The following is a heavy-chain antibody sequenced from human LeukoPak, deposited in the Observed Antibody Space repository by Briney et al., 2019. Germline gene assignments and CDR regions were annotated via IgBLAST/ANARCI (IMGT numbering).Heavy chain of an antibody. CDR1: GGSISSGGYY. CDR3: ARYHDKDYGDYLDY. V-gene: IGHV4-31*03. Sequence: SQTLSLTCTVSGGSISSGGYYWSWIRQHPGKGLEWIGYIYYNGSTYYNPSLKSRVTISVDTSKNQFSLKLSSVTAADTAVYYCARYHDKDYGDYLDYWGQGTLVTVSS. D-gene: IGHD4-17*01. CDR2: IYYNGST. J-gene: IGHJ4*02.